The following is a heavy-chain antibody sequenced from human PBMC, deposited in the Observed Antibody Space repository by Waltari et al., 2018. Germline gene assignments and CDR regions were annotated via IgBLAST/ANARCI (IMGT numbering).Heavy chain of an antibody. V-gene: IGHV1-2*06. CDR1: GGTFTDWY. J-gene: IGHJ4*02. CDR2: ISPNRGGT. CDR3: AKGGDCNGGSCNFDY. Sequence: QVQLVQSGAEVKKPGSSVKVSCKASGGTFTDWYMYWVRQAPGQGLEWMGRISPNRGGTNDAPKFQGRVTMTRDTSISTAYMELSRLTSDDTAVYYCAKGGDCNGGSCNFDYWGQGTVVTVSS. D-gene: IGHD2-15*01.